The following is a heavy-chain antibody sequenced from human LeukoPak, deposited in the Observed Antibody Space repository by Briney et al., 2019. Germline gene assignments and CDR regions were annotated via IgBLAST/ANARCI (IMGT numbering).Heavy chain of an antibody. Sequence: RWASVTVSCKASGYTFTTHGIAWVRQAPGQGLEWMGWISAHNGNTNYAQSLQGRVTMTTDTSTNTAYMELRSLRSDDTAVYYCARDGYFDRWGRGTLVTVSS. V-gene: IGHV1-18*01. J-gene: IGHJ2*01. CDR3: ARDGYFDR. CDR1: GYTFTTHG. CDR2: ISAHNGNT.